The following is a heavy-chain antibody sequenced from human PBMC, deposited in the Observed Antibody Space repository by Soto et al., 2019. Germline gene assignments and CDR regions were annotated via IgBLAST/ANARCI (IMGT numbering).Heavy chain of an antibody. D-gene: IGHD3-22*01. CDR2: IYHSGST. J-gene: IGHJ3*02. CDR1: VGSISSGGYS. CDR3: ARLLYYYDSSGYSPGAFDI. V-gene: IGHV4-30-2*01. Sequence: SETLSLTCAFSVGSISSGGYSWSWIRQPPGKGLEWIGYIYHSGSTYYNPSLKSRVTISVDRSKNQFPLKLSSVTAADTAVYYCARLLYYYDSSGYSPGAFDIWGQGTMVTVSS.